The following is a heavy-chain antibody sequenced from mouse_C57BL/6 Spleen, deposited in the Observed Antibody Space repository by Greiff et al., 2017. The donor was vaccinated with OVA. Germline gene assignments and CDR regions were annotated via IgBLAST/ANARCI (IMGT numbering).Heavy chain of an antibody. J-gene: IGHJ2*01. CDR1: GYTFTSYP. D-gene: IGHD4-1*01. V-gene: IGHV1-4*01. CDR3: ARGLTGGYFDY. CDR2: INPRSGYT. Sequence: QVQLQQSGAELARPGASVKMSCKASGYTFTSYPIPWVTQRPGQGLDWIGYINPRSGYTKYNQKFKDKATLTADKSSSTSYMQLSSLTSEASAVYYCARGLTGGYFDYWGPGTTLTVSS.